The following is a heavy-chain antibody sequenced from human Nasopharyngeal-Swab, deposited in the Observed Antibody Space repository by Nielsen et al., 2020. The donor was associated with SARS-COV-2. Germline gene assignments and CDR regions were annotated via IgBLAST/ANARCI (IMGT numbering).Heavy chain of an antibody. CDR2: IVGSGDISGSGGNT. CDR3: AKDLRGPYFF. D-gene: IGHD2/OR15-2a*01. J-gene: IGHJ4*02. Sequence: GESLKISCAASGFTFSDYAMGWVRQAPGKGLEWVAAIVGSGDISGSGGNTYYADSVKGRFTISRDNSKNTLSLQMNSLRAEDTAVYYCAKDLRGPYFFWGQGTLVTVSS. CDR1: GFTFSDYA. V-gene: IGHV3-23*01.